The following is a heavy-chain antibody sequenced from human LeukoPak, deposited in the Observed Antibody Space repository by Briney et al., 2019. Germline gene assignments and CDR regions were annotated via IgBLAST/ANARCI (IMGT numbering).Heavy chain of an antibody. CDR3: ARGRDWNYYYYYMDV. CDR2: IYYSGST. V-gene: IGHV4-59*01. CDR1: GGSISTYY. J-gene: IGHJ6*03. D-gene: IGHD3/OR15-3a*01. Sequence: PSETLSLTCTVSGGSISTYYWSWIRQPPGKRLEYIGYIYYSGSTNYNPSLESRVTISVDTSKNQFSLKVTSVTAADTAVYYCARGRDWNYYYYYMDVWGKGTTVTISS.